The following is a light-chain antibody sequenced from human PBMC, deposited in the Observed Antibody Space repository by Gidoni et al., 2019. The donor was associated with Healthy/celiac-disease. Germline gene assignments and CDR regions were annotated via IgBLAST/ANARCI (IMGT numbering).Light chain of an antibody. J-gene: IGKJ1*01. Sequence: DIVMTQPTDSLAVSLGERATINCKSSQSVLSSSNNKNYLAWYQQKPGQPPKLLIYWASTRESGVPDRFSGSGSGTDFTLTISSLQAEDVAVYYCQQYYSTPWTFGQGTKVEIK. CDR3: QQYYSTPWT. V-gene: IGKV4-1*01. CDR2: WAS. CDR1: QSVLSSSNNKNY.